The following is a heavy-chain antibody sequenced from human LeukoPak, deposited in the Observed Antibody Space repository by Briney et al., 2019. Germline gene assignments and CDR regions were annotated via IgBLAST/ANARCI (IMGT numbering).Heavy chain of an antibody. CDR3: AKDSGNRDNWFDP. J-gene: IGHJ5*02. V-gene: IGHV3-23*01. CDR2: ISGSGVST. D-gene: IGHD1-14*01. Sequence: VGALRLSCAASGVAFSIDAMTWVRQAPGKGREWVSDISGSGVSTYYADSVKGRFTISSDNSKNTLYLKMNSLRAEDTAVYYCAKDSGNRDNWFDPWGQGTLVTVSS. CDR1: GVAFSIDA.